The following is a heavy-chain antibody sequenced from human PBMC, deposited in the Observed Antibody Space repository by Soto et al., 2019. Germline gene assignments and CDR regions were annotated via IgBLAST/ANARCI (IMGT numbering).Heavy chain of an antibody. V-gene: IGHV3-23*01. CDR3: AKDQGLTIFGKLDY. Sequence: GGSLRLSCAASGFTFSSYAMSWVRQAPGKGLEWVSAISGSGGSTYYADSVKGRFTISRDNSKNTLYLQMNSLRAEDTAVYYCAKDQGLTIFGKLDYWGQGTLVTVSS. CDR1: GFTFSSYA. D-gene: IGHD3-3*01. CDR2: ISGSGGST. J-gene: IGHJ4*02.